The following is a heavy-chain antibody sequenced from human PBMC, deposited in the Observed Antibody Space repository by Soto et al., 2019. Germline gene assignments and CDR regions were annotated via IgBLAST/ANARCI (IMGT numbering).Heavy chain of an antibody. CDR1: GFTFSSDA. Sequence: PGGSLRLSCAASGFTFSSDAMSWVRQAPGKGLEWVSAISGSGGSTYYADSLKGRFTISRDNSKNTLYLQMNSLRAEDTAVYYCAKELRFLESSLYGLDVWGQGTTVTVSS. J-gene: IGHJ6*02. CDR3: AKELRFLESSLYGLDV. CDR2: ISGSGGST. D-gene: IGHD3-3*01. V-gene: IGHV3-23*01.